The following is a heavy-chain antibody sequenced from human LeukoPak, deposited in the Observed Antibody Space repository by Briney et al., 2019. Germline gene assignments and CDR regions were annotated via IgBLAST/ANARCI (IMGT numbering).Heavy chain of an antibody. J-gene: IGHJ5*02. CDR2: IYYSGST. Sequence: SETLSLTCTVSGGSISSSSYYWGWIRQPPGKGLKWIGSIYYSGSTYYNPSLKSRVTISVDTSKNQFSLKLSSVTAADTAVYYCARLEDSIGPWGQGTLVTVSS. D-gene: IGHD4-11*01. CDR3: ARLEDSIGP. CDR1: GGSISSSSYY. V-gene: IGHV4-39*01.